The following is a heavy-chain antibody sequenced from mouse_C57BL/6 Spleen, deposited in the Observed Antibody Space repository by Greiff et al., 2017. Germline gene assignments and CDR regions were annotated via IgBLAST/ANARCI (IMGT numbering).Heavy chain of an antibody. D-gene: IGHD3-2*02. CDR3: ARYVGDSSGYPSWFAD. CDR2: IYPRSGNT. Sequence: QVQLQQSGAELARPGASVKLSCKASGYTFTSYGISWVKQRTGQGLEWIGEIYPRSGNTYYNEKFKGKATLTADKSSSTAYMELRSLTSEDSAVYVCARYVGDSSGYPSWFADWGKGTLVTVSA. J-gene: IGHJ3*01. V-gene: IGHV1-81*01. CDR1: GYTFTSYG.